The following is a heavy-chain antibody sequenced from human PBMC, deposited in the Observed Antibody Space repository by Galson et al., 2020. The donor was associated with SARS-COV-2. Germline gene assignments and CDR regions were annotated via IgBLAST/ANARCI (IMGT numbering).Heavy chain of an antibody. V-gene: IGHV3-15*01. CDR2: IKSKTDGGTT. Sequence: GGSLRLSCAASGFTFSNAWMSWVRQAPGKGLEWVGRIKSKTDGGTTDYAAPVKGRFTISRDDSKNTLDLQMNSLKTEDTAVYYCTTDSSITMIPSPYEVWGQGTLVTVSS. D-gene: IGHD3-22*01. CDR1: GFTFSNAW. CDR3: TTDSSITMIPSPYEV. J-gene: IGHJ4*02.